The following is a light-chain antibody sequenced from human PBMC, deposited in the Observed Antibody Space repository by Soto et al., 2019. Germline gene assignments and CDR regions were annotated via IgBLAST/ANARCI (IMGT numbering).Light chain of an antibody. Sequence: EIVMTQSPATLSVSPGERATLSCRASQSVSSNLAWYQQKPGQAPRLLIYGASTRATGIPARFSGSGSGTECTLTISSLQSEDFAVYYCQQYNNWPPDSCTFGPGTKVDIK. V-gene: IGKV3D-15*01. J-gene: IGKJ3*01. CDR1: QSVSSN. CDR2: GAS. CDR3: QQYNNWPPDSCT.